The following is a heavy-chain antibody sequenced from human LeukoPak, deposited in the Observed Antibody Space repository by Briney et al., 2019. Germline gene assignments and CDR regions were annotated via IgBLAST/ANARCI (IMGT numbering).Heavy chain of an antibody. V-gene: IGHV4-39*02. CDR1: GGSVSSSSYY. J-gene: IGHJ5*02. CDR2: IHYNGRT. D-gene: IGHD4/OR15-4a*01. CDR3: ARDDNGDSNWFDP. Sequence: PSETLSLTCAVSGGSVSSSSYYWDWARQPPGKGLEWIGSIHYNGRTFYNPSLRSRVTISVDTSKNQFSLKLSSVTTADTAVYYGARDDNGDSNWFDPWGQGTLVTVSS.